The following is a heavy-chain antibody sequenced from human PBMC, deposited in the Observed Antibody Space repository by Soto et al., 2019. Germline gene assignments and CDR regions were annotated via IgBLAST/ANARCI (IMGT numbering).Heavy chain of an antibody. V-gene: IGHV3-23*01. CDR1: GFTFSSYA. Sequence: PGGSLRLSCAASGFTFSSYAMSWVRQAPGKGLEWVSAISGSGGSTYYADSVKGRFTISRDNSKNTLYLQMNSLRAENTAVYYCAKDPSSYGDDNWFDPWGQGTLVTVSS. CDR3: AKDPSSYGDDNWFDP. D-gene: IGHD4-17*01. CDR2: ISGSGGST. J-gene: IGHJ5*02.